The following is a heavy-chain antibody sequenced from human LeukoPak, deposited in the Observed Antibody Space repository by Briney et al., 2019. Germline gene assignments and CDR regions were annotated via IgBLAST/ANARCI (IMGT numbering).Heavy chain of an antibody. CDR2: ISSSSSYI. D-gene: IGHD6-13*01. V-gene: IGHV3-21*01. J-gene: IGHJ5*02. CDR1: GFPFSYYS. Sequence: GGSLRLSCAASGFPFSYYSMNWVRQAPGKGLEWGSSISSSSSYIYYADSVKGRFTISRDNAKNSLYLQMNSLRAEDTAVYYCARGAAGGMYNWFDPWGQGTLVTVSS. CDR3: ARGAAGGMYNWFDP.